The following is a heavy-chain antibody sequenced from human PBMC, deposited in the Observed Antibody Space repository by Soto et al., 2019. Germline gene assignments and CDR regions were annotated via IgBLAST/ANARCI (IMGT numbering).Heavy chain of an antibody. CDR2: INHSGST. CDR3: ARKTHHTAKFDY. V-gene: IGHV4-34*01. CDR1: GGSFSGYY. D-gene: IGHD5-18*01. Sequence: PSETLSLTCAVYGGSFSGYYWSWIRQPPGKGLEWIGEINHSGSTNYNPSLKSRVTISVDTSKNQFSLKLSSVTAADTAVYYCARKTHHTAKFDYWGQGTLVTVS. J-gene: IGHJ4*02.